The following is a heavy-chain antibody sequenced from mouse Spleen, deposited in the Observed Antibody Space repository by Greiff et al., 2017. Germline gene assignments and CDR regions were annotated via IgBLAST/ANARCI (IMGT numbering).Heavy chain of an antibody. Sequence: EVQLVESGPGLVKPSQSLSLTCSVTGYSITSGYYWNWIRQFPGNKLEWMGYISYDGSNNYNPSLKNRISITRDTSKNQFFLKLNSVTTEDTATYYCARNYDYDSYYFDYWGQGTTLTVSS. CDR1: GYSITSGYY. J-gene: IGHJ2*01. CDR2: ISYDGSN. CDR3: ARNYDYDSYYFDY. V-gene: IGHV3-6*01. D-gene: IGHD2-4*01.